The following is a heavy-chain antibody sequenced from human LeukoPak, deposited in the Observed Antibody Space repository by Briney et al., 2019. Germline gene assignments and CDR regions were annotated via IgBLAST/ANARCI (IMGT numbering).Heavy chain of an antibody. CDR1: GYTFTSYG. Sequence: ASVKFSCKASGYTFTSYGISWVRQAPGQGLEWMGWISAYNGNTNYAQKLQGRVTMTTDTSTSTAYMELRSLRSDDTAVYYCASNPYYDFWSGYYIDFDYWGQGTLVTVSS. CDR2: ISAYNGNT. CDR3: ASNPYYDFWSGYYIDFDY. V-gene: IGHV1-18*01. J-gene: IGHJ4*02. D-gene: IGHD3-3*01.